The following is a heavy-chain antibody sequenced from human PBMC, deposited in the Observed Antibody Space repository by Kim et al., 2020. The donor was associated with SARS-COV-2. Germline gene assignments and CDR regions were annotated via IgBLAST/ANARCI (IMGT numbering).Heavy chain of an antibody. Sequence: GGSLRLSCAASGFTFSSYGMHWVRQAPGKGLEWVAVISYDGSNKYYADSVKGRFTISRDNSKNTLYLQMNSLRAEDTAVYYCAKGLIGYCSSTSCYTYY. CDR2: ISYDGSNK. CDR3: AKGLIGYCSSTSCYTYY. CDR1: GFTFSSYG. D-gene: IGHD2-2*02. V-gene: IGHV3-30*18. J-gene: IGHJ6*01.